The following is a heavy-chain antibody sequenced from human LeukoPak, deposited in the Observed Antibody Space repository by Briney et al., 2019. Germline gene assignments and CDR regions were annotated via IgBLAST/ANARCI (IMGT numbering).Heavy chain of an antibody. CDR1: GVSISSYY. CDR3: ARVRYSGSSLYFDY. J-gene: IGHJ4*02. D-gene: IGHD1-26*01. Sequence: SETLSLTCTVSGVSISSYYWSWIRQPPGKGLEWIGYIYYSGSTNYNPSLKSRVTISVDTSKNQFSLKLSSVTAADTAVYYCARVRYSGSSLYFDYWGQGTLVTVSS. CDR2: IYYSGST. V-gene: IGHV4-59*01.